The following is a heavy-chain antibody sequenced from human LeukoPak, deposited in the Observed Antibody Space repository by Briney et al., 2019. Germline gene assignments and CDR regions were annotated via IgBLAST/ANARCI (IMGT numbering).Heavy chain of an antibody. Sequence: SETLSLTCTVSGGSISSFYWSWIRQPPGKGLESIGYIYYSGSTNYNPSLKSRVTMSVDTSKNQFSLKLNSVTAADTAVYYCARGVVIAPQTFDYWAREPWSPSPQ. V-gene: IGHV4-59*01. CDR1: GGSISSFY. CDR3: ARGVVIAPQTFDY. CDR2: IYYSGST. D-gene: IGHD2-21*01. J-gene: IGHJ4*02.